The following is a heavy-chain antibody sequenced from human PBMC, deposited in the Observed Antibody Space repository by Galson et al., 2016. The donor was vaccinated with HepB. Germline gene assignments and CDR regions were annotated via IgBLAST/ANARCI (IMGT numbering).Heavy chain of an antibody. CDR3: ARGRPPITGMDV. CDR1: GFNFSSYW. D-gene: IGHD3-10*01. CDR2: IKSDGGNT. J-gene: IGHJ6*02. Sequence: SLRLSCAASGFNFSSYWMHWVRQAPGQGLVWVARIKSDGGNTTYADSVKGRFTISRDNAKKMLYLQMNSLRAEDTAVYYCARGRPPITGMDVWGQGSTVTVSS. V-gene: IGHV3-74*01.